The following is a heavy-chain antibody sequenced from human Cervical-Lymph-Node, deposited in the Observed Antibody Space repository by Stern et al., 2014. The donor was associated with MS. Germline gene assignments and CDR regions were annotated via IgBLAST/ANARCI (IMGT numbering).Heavy chain of an antibody. CDR1: GGSISSSSYY. J-gene: IGHJ5*02. D-gene: IGHD3-22*01. Sequence: QLQLQESGPGLVKPSETLSLTCTVSGGSISSSSYYWGWIRQPPGKGLEWIGSIYYSGSTYYNPSLKSRVNISVDTSKNQFSLKRSSVTAADTAVYYCARWAYSSGWYNWFDPWGQGTLVTVSS. CDR2: IYYSGST. CDR3: ARWAYSSGWYNWFDP. V-gene: IGHV4-39*01.